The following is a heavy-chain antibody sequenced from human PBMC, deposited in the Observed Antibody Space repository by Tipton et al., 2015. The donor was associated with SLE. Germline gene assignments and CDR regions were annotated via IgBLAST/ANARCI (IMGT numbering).Heavy chain of an antibody. CDR2: IYPGDSDT. Sequence: VQLVQSGAEVKKPGESLKISCQVSGYKFTSNWIGWVRQLPGKGLEWMGIIYPGDSDTRYSPSFQGQVTMSVDKSIGTAYLQWDSLKASDTAMYYCARGPGDYYFDYWGRDPWSPSPQ. J-gene: IGHJ4*02. V-gene: IGHV5-51*03. CDR3: ARGPGDYYFDY. CDR1: GYKFTSNW. D-gene: IGHD1-26*01.